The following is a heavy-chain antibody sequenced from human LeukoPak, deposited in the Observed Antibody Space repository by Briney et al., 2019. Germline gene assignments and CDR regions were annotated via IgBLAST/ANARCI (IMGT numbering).Heavy chain of an antibody. D-gene: IGHD3-22*01. CDR1: GFTFSSYG. CDR3: ARGYYDSSGYRPFDY. Sequence: GGSLRLSCAASGFTFSSYGMHWVRQAPGKGLEWVAVIWYDGSNKYYADSVKGRFTISRDNSKNTLYLKMNSLRAEDTAVYYCARGYYDSSGYRPFDYWGQGTLVTVSS. CDR2: IWYDGSNK. V-gene: IGHV3-33*01. J-gene: IGHJ4*02.